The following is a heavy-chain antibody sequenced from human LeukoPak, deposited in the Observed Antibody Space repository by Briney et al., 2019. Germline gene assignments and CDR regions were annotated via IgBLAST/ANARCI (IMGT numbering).Heavy chain of an antibody. D-gene: IGHD2-15*01. CDR2: ISYDGSNK. J-gene: IGHJ6*03. CDR3: ARDIDYYYYYMDV. V-gene: IGHV3-30*04. Sequence: GGSLRLSCAASGFTFSSYAMHWVRQAPGKGLEWVALISYDGSNKYYADSVKARFIISRDNSKNTVYLQMNSLRAEDTAVYYCARDIDYYYYYMDVWGKGTTVTVSS. CDR1: GFTFSSYA.